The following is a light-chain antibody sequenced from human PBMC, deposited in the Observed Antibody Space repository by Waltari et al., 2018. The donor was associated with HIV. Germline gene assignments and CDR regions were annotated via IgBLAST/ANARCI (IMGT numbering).Light chain of an antibody. V-gene: IGKV1-NL1*01. CDR2: AAS. Sequence: DIQTTQSPSSLSASVVDRVSFTCRASEGISHSLAWYQQKPGRAPKLLPYAASKLESGVPSRFSGSGSGTDYTLTISSLQPGDFATYYCQQYYPTPLFTFGPGTEVHIK. CDR1: EGISHS. J-gene: IGKJ3*01. CDR3: QQYYPTPLFT.